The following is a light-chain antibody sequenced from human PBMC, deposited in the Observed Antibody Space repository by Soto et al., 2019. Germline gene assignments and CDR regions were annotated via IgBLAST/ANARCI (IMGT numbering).Light chain of an antibody. Sequence: DIQMTQSPSSLSASVGDRVTITCRASQDISTSLAWYQLKPGKVPKLLIYAASTLQSGVPFRFSGSGSGTDFTLTISSLQPDDLATYYCQRYNSAPLTFGGGTKVEI. V-gene: IGKV1-27*01. CDR1: QDISTS. CDR2: AAS. J-gene: IGKJ4*01. CDR3: QRYNSAPLT.